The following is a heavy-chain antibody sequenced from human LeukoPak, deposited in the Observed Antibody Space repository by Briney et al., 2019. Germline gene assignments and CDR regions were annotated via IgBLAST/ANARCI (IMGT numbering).Heavy chain of an antibody. Sequence: SETLSLTCTVSGGSISSSGCYWGWIRQPPGEGLEWIGSITHSTSTNHRPALTTPVTMSIDTSKNQFSLKPTSGTAAGTAVCYCARLNAGDPSSRTVDYWGPATLVTVSS. CDR1: GGSISSSGCY. J-gene: IGHJ4*02. V-gene: IGHV4-39*01. D-gene: IGHD3-10*01. CDR3: ARLNAGDPSSRTVDY. CDR2: ITHSTST.